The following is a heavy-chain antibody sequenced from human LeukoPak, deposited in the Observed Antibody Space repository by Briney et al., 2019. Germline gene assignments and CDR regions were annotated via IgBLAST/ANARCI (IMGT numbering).Heavy chain of an antibody. CDR3: ARVHGYVSGAFDY. CDR1: GFTINTFT. D-gene: IGHD5-12*01. CDR2: IRGAEGGT. V-gene: IGHV3-21*01. J-gene: IGHJ4*02. Sequence: GGSLRLSCAASGFTINTFTMNWVRQAPGKGLEWVSTIRGAEGGTYYADSVKGRFTISRDSAKNTLYLQMNSLRAEDTAVYYCARVHGYVSGAFDYWGQGTLVTVSS.